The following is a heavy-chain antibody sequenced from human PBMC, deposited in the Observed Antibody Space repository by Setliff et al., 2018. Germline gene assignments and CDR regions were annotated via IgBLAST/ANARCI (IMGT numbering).Heavy chain of an antibody. J-gene: IGHJ4*02. CDR3: ARDRGGGLYDY. D-gene: IGHD3-16*01. V-gene: IGHV3-33*08. CDR1: GFTFSSYR. CDR2: IWDDGGNK. Sequence: GGSLRLSCAASGFTFSSYRMHWVRQAPGKGLEWVAVIWDDGGNKYHADSVKGRFTISRDNSKNTLYLQMNSLRVEDTAMYFCARDRGGGLYDYWGRGTLVTVSS.